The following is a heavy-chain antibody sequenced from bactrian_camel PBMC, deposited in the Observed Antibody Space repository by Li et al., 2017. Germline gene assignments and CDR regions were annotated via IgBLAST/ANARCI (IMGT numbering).Heavy chain of an antibody. CDR3: TTYRRDWRTCSEKVEAYNY. V-gene: IGHV3S53*01. J-gene: IGHJ4*01. CDR1: GKTHLGC. CDR2: LASDGST. Sequence: HVQLVESGGGSVQAGGSLRLSCTISGKTHLGCMGWFRQAPGKEREGVASLASDGSTIYANSLKGRFTISKDNFENTLYLQMDSLKPEDSAMYYCTTYRRDWRTCSEKVEAYNYRGRGTQVTVSS. D-gene: IGHD1*01.